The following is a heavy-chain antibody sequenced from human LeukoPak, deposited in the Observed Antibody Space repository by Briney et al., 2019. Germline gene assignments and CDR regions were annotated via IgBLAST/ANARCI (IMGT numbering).Heavy chain of an antibody. J-gene: IGHJ6*03. CDR3: ARGADFLHYYMDV. CDR2: IIPIFGTA. V-gene: IGHV1-69*05. CDR1: GGTFSSYA. Sequence: SVKVSCKASGGTFSSYAINWVRQAPGQGLEWMGGIIPIFGTANYAQKFQGRVTITTDESTSTAYMELSSLRSEDTAVYYCARGADFLHYYMDVWGKGTTVTVSS. D-gene: IGHD3-3*01.